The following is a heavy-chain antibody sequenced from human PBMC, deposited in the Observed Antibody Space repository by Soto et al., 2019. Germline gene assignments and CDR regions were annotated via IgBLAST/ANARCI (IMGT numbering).Heavy chain of an antibody. CDR2: IYYSGRT. V-gene: IGHV4-59*01. CDR3: ARGHLGIKTTGTWYDFDY. J-gene: IGHJ4*02. D-gene: IGHD2-15*01. Sequence: KPSETLSLTCTVSGDSISSYYWTWIRQPPGKGLEYIGYIYYSGRTYYNPSLKSRVTISVDTSKNQFSLKLSSVTAADTAVYYCARGHLGIKTTGTWYDFDYWGQGTLVTVSS. CDR1: GDSISSYY.